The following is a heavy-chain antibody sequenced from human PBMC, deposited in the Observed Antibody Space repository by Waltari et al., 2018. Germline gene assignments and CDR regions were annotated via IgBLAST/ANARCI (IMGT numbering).Heavy chain of an antibody. J-gene: IGHJ6*02. Sequence: QVQLQQWGAGLLKPSETLSLTCAVSGGSFSGYYWSWIRQPPGKGLEWSGEINHSGSTSDSQSRKSRVTISVDTSKNQFSLKLCCVTAAVTVVYYCARGGAGYGSGSYWYYYDGSDVWGQGTTVTVSS. D-gene: IGHD3-10*01. CDR1: GGSFSGYY. V-gene: IGHV4-34*01. CDR3: ARGGAGYGSGSYWYYYDGSDV. CDR2: INHSGST.